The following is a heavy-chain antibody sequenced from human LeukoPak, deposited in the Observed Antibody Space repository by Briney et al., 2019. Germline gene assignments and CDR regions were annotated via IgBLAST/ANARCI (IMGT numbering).Heavy chain of an antibody. CDR2: ISGSGGST. CDR1: GSTFSSCA. Sequence: GGSLRLSCAASGSTFSSCAMSWVRQAPGKGLEWVSAISGSGGSTYYADSVKGRFTISRDNSKNTLYLQMNSLRAEDTAVYYCAKLEIAVAGGLTRDWGQGTLVTVSS. V-gene: IGHV3-23*01. CDR3: AKLEIAVAGGLTRD. D-gene: IGHD6-19*01. J-gene: IGHJ4*02.